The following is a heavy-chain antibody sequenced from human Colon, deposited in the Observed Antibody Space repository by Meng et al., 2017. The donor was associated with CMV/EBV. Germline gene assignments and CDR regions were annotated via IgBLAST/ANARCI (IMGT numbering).Heavy chain of an antibody. CDR1: GFTFTQYP. CDR2: IRYTGSYI. J-gene: IGHJ4*02. CDR3: ARAPIAARQGYFDF. D-gene: IGHD6-6*01. V-gene: IGHV3-21*01. Sequence: GESLKISCAASGFTFTQYPMNWVRQAPGKGLGWVASIRYTGSYIDYADSVKGRFTISSDNPNNSLYLQMNSLRVEDTAVYYCARAPIAARQGYFDFWGQGALVTVSS.